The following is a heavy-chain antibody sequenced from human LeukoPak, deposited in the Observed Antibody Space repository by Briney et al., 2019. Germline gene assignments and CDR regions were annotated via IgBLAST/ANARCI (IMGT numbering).Heavy chain of an antibody. CDR3: ARGDLFDY. CDR1: GGSISSYY. V-gene: IGHV4-59*01. Sequence: PSVTLSLTCTVSGGSISSYYWSWIRQPPGKGLEWIGYIYYSGSTNYNPSLKSRVTISVDTSKNQFSLKLSSVTAADTAVYYCARGDLFDYWGQGTLVTVSS. J-gene: IGHJ4*02. CDR2: IYYSGST.